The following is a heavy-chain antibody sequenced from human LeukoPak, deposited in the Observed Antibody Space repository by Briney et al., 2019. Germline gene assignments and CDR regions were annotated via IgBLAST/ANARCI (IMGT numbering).Heavy chain of an antibody. Sequence: ASVKVSCKASGYTFTSNSINWVRQAPGQGLECMGWISTYNGKTGYAQKVQGRVTMTTDTSTSTAYMELRSLRSDDTAVYYCARDRWRDGSSSFDNWGQGTLVTVSS. V-gene: IGHV1-18*01. D-gene: IGHD6-6*01. CDR1: GYTFTSNS. CDR3: ARDRWRDGSSSFDN. J-gene: IGHJ4*02. CDR2: ISTYNGKT.